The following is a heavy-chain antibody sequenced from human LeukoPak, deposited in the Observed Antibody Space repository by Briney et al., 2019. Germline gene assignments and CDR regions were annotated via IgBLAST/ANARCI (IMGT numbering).Heavy chain of an antibody. Sequence: SETLSLTCTVSGYSISSGYYWGWTRQPPGKGLEWIGSIYHSGSTYYNPSLKSRVTISVDTSKNQFSLKLSSVTAADTAVYYCARGSLGYCSGGSCYSDYWGQGTLVTVSS. CDR2: IYHSGST. J-gene: IGHJ4*02. V-gene: IGHV4-38-2*02. CDR3: ARGSLGYCSGGSCYSDY. CDR1: GYSISSGYY. D-gene: IGHD2-15*01.